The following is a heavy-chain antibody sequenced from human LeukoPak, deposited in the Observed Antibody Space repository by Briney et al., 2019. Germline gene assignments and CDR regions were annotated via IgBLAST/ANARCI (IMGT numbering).Heavy chain of an antibody. J-gene: IGHJ4*02. D-gene: IGHD5-18*01. V-gene: IGHV4-59*01. CDR2: MYYGGST. CDR1: GGSISSYY. CDR3: ARSGYSYGYYVY. Sequence: PSETLSLTCTVSGGSISSYYWSWIRQPPGKGLEWIGYMYYGGSTKYNPSLKSRVTILLGTSKNQFSLKLSSVTAADTAVYFCARSGYSYGYYVYWGQGTLVTVSS.